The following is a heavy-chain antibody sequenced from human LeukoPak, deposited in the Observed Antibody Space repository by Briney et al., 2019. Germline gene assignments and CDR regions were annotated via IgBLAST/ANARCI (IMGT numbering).Heavy chain of an antibody. CDR3: AKYQTGTWTSYDTSDI. D-gene: IGHD1-7*01. Sequence: GGSLRLSCTASGFSFSSPGMNWVRQAPGKGLEWVSSINGESTFKVYADSVKGRFTISRDNAKNSLYLQMDSLRAEDTAVYYCAKYQTGTWTSYDTSDIWGQGTLVTVSS. V-gene: IGHV3-21*01. CDR1: GFSFSSPG. CDR2: INGESTFK. J-gene: IGHJ3*02.